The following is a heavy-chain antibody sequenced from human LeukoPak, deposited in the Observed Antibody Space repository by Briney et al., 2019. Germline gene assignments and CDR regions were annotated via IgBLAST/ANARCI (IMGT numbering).Heavy chain of an antibody. CDR1: DDSITMYY. D-gene: IGHD4-11*01. Sequence: SETLSLTCSVSDDSITMYYWTWIRQPPGKGLEWIGYVDHTGSTNFNPSLNGRVSIPRDTSKNLFSLRLRSVTAADTAVYFCARGRVSSSTWYSTYYYYFYMDVWGKGTTVTVSS. CDR3: ARGRVSSSTWYSTYYYYFYMDV. V-gene: IGHV4-59*01. CDR2: VDHTGST. J-gene: IGHJ6*03.